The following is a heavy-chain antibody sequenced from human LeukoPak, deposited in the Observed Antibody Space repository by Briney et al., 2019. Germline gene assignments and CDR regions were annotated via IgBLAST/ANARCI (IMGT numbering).Heavy chain of an antibody. CDR2: INPNSGGT. CDR3: ARDRLGATKTFDY. V-gene: IGHV1-2*02. Sequence: ASVKVSCKASGYTFTGYYMHWVRQAPGQGLEWVGWINPNSGGTNYAQKLQGRVTMTTDTSTSTAYMELRSPRSDDTAVYYCARDRLGATKTFDYWGQGTLVTVSS. CDR1: GYTFTGYY. D-gene: IGHD1-26*01. J-gene: IGHJ4*02.